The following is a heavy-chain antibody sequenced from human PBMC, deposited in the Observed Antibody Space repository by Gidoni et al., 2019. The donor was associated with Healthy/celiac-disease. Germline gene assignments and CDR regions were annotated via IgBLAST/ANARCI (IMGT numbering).Heavy chain of an antibody. CDR1: GFPFSRHG. CDR3: ARDPSRTDIVATRSPNYYYYGMDV. J-gene: IGHJ6*02. CDR2: RWYDGSNK. D-gene: IGHD5-12*01. Sequence: QVQLVESGGGVVQPGRSLRLSCAASGFPFSRHGMHWVRRAPGKGLEWVAVRWYDGSNKYYADSVKVRFTSSRDNSKNTLYLQMNSLRAEDTAVYYCARDPSRTDIVATRSPNYYYYGMDVWGQGTTVTVSS. V-gene: IGHV3-33*01.